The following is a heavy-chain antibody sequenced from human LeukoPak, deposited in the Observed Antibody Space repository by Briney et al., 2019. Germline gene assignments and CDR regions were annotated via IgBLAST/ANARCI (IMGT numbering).Heavy chain of an antibody. Sequence: ASEKVSCKASGYTFTSYYMNWVRQAPGQGLEWMGIINPSGGSTSYAQKFQGRVTMTRDTSTSTVYMELSSLRSEDTAVYYCARKRLRGRQGFDYWGQGTLVTVSS. V-gene: IGHV1-46*01. CDR1: GYTFTSYY. D-gene: IGHD6-25*01. CDR3: ARKRLRGRQGFDY. CDR2: INPSGGST. J-gene: IGHJ4*02.